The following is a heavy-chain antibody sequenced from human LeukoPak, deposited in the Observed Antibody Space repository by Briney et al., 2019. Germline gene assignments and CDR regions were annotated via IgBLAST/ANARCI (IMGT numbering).Heavy chain of an antibody. Sequence: GGSLRLSCAASGFTFRSYGMHWVRQAQGKGLEWVAVIWSDGSQQHYADSVKGRFTISRDNSKNTLYVQMNSLRAEDTAVYYCARDEWELIDYWGQGTLVTVSS. D-gene: IGHD1-26*01. V-gene: IGHV3-33*01. CDR1: GFTFRSYG. J-gene: IGHJ4*02. CDR3: ARDEWELIDY. CDR2: IWSDGSQQ.